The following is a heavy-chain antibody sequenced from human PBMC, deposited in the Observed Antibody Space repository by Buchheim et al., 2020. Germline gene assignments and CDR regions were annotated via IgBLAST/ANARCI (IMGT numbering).Heavy chain of an antibody. CDR1: GFTFSSYA. J-gene: IGHJ1*01. V-gene: IGHV3-30-3*01. Sequence: QVQLVESGGGVVQPGRSLRLSCAASGFTFSSYAMHWVRQAPGKGLEWVAVISYDGSNKYYADSVKGRFTISRDNSKNTLYLQMNSLRAEDTAVYYCAHWGYYYDSSGYPLQHWGQGTL. D-gene: IGHD3-22*01. CDR3: AHWGYYYDSSGYPLQH. CDR2: ISYDGSNK.